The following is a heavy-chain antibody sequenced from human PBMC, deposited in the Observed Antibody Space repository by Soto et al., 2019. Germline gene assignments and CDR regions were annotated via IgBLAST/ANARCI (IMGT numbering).Heavy chain of an antibody. J-gene: IGHJ4*02. Sequence: SETLSLTCTVSGGSISSDDYYWSWIRQPPGKGLEWIGYIYYSGSTYYNPSLKSRVTISVDTSKNQFSLKLSSVTAADTAVYYCARGPEQTTYYYDSSGYYFDYWGQGTLVTVSS. CDR1: GGSISSDDYY. D-gene: IGHD3-22*01. V-gene: IGHV4-30-4*01. CDR3: ARGPEQTTYYYDSSGYYFDY. CDR2: IYYSGST.